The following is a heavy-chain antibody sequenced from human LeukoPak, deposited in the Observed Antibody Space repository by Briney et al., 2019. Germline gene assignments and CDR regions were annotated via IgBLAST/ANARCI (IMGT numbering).Heavy chain of an antibody. CDR2: IIPIFGTA. V-gene: IGHV1-69*06. Sequence: ASVKVSCKASGGTFSSYAISWVRQAPGQGLEWMGGIIPIFGTANYAQKFQGRVTITADKSASTAYMELSSLRSEDTAVYYCARENYGDYPNWFDPWGQGTLVTVSS. D-gene: IGHD4-17*01. CDR3: ARENYGDYPNWFDP. CDR1: GGTFSSYA. J-gene: IGHJ5*02.